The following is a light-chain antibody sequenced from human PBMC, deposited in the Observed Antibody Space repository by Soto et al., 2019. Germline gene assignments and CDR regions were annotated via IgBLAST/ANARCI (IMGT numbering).Light chain of an antibody. V-gene: IGKV3-15*01. CDR2: GAS. J-gene: IGKJ2*01. CDR3: QQYGDWPPET. CDR1: QSVSSTY. Sequence: ENVLTQSPGTLSLSPGERATLSCRASQSVSSTYLAWYQQKPGQAPRLLIYGASTRATGVPARFSGSGSATEFTLSISSLQSEDVAVYYCQQYGDWPPETFGQGTKLEI.